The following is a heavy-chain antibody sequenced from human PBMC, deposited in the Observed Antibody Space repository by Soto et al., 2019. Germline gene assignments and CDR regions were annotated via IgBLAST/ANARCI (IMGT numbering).Heavy chain of an antibody. J-gene: IGHJ6*02. CDR2: ISSSSSYI. CDR3: ARDVRKRPYSPTRDV. CDR1: GFTFSSYS. D-gene: IGHD5-18*01. V-gene: IGHV3-21*01. Sequence: GMSLRLSCAASGFTFSSYSMNWVHQAPGKGLEWVSSISSSSSYIYYAASVQGRFTISRDNAKNSLYLQMNSLRAEDTAVYYCARDVRKRPYSPTRDVWGQGTTVTVS.